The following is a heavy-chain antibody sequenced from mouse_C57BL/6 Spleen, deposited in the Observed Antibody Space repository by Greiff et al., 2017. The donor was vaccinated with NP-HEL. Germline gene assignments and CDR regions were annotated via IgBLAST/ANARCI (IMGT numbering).Heavy chain of an antibody. Sequence: QVQLQQPGAELVKPGASVKLSCKASGYTFTSYWMHWVKQRPGQGLEWIGMIHPNSGSTNYNEKFKSKATLTVDKSSSTAYMQLSSLTSEDSAVYYCARSGYYGTYAMDYWGQGTSVTVSS. D-gene: IGHD1-1*01. CDR3: ARSGYYGTYAMDY. J-gene: IGHJ4*01. CDR2: IHPNSGST. CDR1: GYTFTSYW. V-gene: IGHV1-64*01.